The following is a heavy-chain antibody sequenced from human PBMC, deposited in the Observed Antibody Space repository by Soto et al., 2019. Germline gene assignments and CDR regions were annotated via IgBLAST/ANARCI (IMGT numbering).Heavy chain of an antibody. CDR3: ARGFDILTGLYFQH. D-gene: IGHD3-9*01. V-gene: IGHV3-74*01. CDR2: INSDGSST. J-gene: IGHJ1*01. CDR1: GFTFSSYW. Sequence: GGSLSLSCAASGFTFSSYWMHWVRQAPGKGLVWVSRINSDGSSTSYADSVKGRFTISRDNARNTLYLQMNSLRAEDTAVYYCARGFDILTGLYFQHWGQGTLVTVSS.